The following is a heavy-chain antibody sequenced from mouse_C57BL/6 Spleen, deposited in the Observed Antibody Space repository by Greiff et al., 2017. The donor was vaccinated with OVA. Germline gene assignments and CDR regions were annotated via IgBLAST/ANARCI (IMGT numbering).Heavy chain of an antibody. V-gene: IGHV10-3*01. CDR3: VRDSEGDPFAY. CDR2: MRSKSSNYAT. Sequence: EVQRVESGGGLVQPKGSLKLSCAASGFTFNTYAMHWVRQAPGKGLEWVARMRSKSSNYATYYADSVKDRFTISRDDSQSMLYLQMNNLKTEDTAMYYCVRDSEGDPFAYWGQGTLVTVSA. CDR1: GFTFNTYA. J-gene: IGHJ3*01.